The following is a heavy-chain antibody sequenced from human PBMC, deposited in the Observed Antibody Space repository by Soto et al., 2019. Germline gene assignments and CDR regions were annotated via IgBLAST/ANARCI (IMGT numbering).Heavy chain of an antibody. D-gene: IGHD6-13*01. CDR1: GFTFSSYS. V-gene: IGHV3-21*01. J-gene: IGHJ4*02. CDR3: ARSWRDSSSWPPPY. CDR2: ISSSSSYI. Sequence: PGGSLRLSCAASGFTFSSYSMNWVRQAPGKGLEWVSSISSSSSYIYYADSVKGRFTISRDNAKNSLYLQMNSLRAEDTAVYYCARSWRDSSSWPPPYWGQGPLVTVSS.